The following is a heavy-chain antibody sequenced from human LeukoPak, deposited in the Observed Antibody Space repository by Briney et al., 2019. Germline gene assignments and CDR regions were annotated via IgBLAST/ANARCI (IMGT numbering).Heavy chain of an antibody. CDR3: TTDFSSTSGHSPTDY. Sequence: PGGSLRLSCAASGFTFSNAWMSWVRQAPGKGLEWVGRIKSKTDGGTTDYAAPVKGRFTISRDDSKNTLYLQMNSLKTEDTAVYYCTTDFSSTSGHSPTDYWGRGTLVTVSS. J-gene: IGHJ4*02. D-gene: IGHD2-2*01. CDR1: GFTFSNAW. V-gene: IGHV3-15*01. CDR2: IKSKTDGGTT.